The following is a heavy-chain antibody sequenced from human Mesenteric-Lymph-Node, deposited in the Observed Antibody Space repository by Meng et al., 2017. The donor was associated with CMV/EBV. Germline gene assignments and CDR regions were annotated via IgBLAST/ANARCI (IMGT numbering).Heavy chain of an antibody. D-gene: IGHD6-13*01. V-gene: IGHV3-7*01. CDR1: GFTFSNYW. J-gene: IGHJ6*02. CDR2: IKQDGSEQ. CDR3: ARDPIAAAGKYYYGTDV. Sequence: GESLKISCAASGFTFSNYWMSWVRQAPGKGLEWVANIKQDGSEQYYVDSVKGRFTISRDNAMNSLYLQIDSLRAEDTAVYYCARDPIAAAGKYYYGTDVWGQGTTVTVSS.